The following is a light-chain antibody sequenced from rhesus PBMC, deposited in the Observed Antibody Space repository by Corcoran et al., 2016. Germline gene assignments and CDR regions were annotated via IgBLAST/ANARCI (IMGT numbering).Light chain of an antibody. Sequence: DIQMTQSPSSLSASVGDTVTITCRASQGISSWLAWYQQKPGKAPTLLIYEASSLKSGVPSRLSGSGSGTDFTLTSSSLQSEDFATYYCQQYNNRPRTFGLGTKVEIK. V-gene: IGKV1-21*01. J-gene: IGKJ1*01. CDR1: QGISSW. CDR2: EAS. CDR3: QQYNNRPRT.